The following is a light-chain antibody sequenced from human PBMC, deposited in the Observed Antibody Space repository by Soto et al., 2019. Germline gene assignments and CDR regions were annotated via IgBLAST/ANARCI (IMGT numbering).Light chain of an antibody. J-gene: IGKJ5*01. CDR3: QQYNNWPPIT. Sequence: EIMLTQSPDTLSLSPGERATLSCRASQSVSSSYLAWYQQRPGQAPRLLIYGASSRATGIPDRFSGSGSGTDFSLTISRLEPEDFAVYYCQQYNNWPPITFGQGTRLEIK. CDR1: QSVSSSY. CDR2: GAS. V-gene: IGKV3-20*01.